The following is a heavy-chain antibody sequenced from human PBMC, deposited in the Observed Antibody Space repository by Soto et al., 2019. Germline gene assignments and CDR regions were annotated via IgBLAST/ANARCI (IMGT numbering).Heavy chain of an antibody. D-gene: IGHD6-13*01. J-gene: IGHJ3*02. V-gene: IGHV5-51*01. CDR3: ARLDSSSWYRAFDI. CDR2: IYPGDSDT. CDR1: GYSFTSYW. Sequence: GESVKISFKGSGYSFTSYWIGWVRQMPGKGLEWMGIIYPGDSDTRYSPSFQGQVTISADKSISTAYLQWSSLKASDTAMYYCARLDSSSWYRAFDIWGQGTMVTVSS.